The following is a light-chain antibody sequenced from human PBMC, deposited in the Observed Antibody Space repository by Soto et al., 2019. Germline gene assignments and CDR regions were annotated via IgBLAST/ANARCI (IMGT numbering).Light chain of an antibody. J-gene: IGKJ1*01. CDR2: DAS. Sequence: GDRITITCRASQRISGWLAWYQQKPGKAPKLLIYDASSLESGVPSRFSGSGSGTEFTLTISSLRPDDFATYYCQQYNSYWTFGQGTKVDIK. CDR1: QRISGW. CDR3: QQYNSYWT. V-gene: IGKV1-5*01.